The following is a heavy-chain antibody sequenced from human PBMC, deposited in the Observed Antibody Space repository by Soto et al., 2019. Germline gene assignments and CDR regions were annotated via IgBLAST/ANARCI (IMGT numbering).Heavy chain of an antibody. CDR1: GGSISSSNW. D-gene: IGHD3-16*01. V-gene: IGHV4-4*02. CDR2: IYHSGST. CDR3: AREGGLIGGYVRSVAFDI. Sequence: SETLSLTCTVSGGSISSSNWWSWVRQPPGKGLEWIGEIYHSGSTNYNPSLKSRVTVSVDKSKNQFSLKLSSVTAADTAVYYFAREGGLIGGYVRSVAFDIWGQGTMVTVSS. J-gene: IGHJ3*02.